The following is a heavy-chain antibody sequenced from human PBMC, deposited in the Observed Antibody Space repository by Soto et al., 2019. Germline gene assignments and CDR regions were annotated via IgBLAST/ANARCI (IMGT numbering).Heavy chain of an antibody. CDR1: GFSLSTSGMC. CDR2: IDWDDDK. CDR3: ARIRWRYSYEYYFDF. J-gene: IGHJ4*02. V-gene: IGHV2-70*01. Sequence: SGPTLVNPTQTLTLTCTFSGFSLSTSGMCVSWIRQPPGKALEWLALIDWDDDKYYSTSLKTRLTISKDTSKNQVVLTMTNMDPVDTATYYCARIRWRYSYEYYFDFWGRGALVTVSS. D-gene: IGHD5-18*01.